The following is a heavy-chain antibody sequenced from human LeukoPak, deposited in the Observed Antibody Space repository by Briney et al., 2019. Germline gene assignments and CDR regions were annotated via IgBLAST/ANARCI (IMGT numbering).Heavy chain of an antibody. J-gene: IGHJ4*02. Sequence: GGSLRLSCAASGFTFSSYGMHWVRQAPGKGLEWVAFIRYDGSNKYYADSVKGRFTISRDNSKNTLYLQMNSLRAEDTAVYYCAKGPPCSSTSCYTGYFDYWGQGTLVTVSS. CDR1: GFTFSSYG. CDR3: AKGPPCSSTSCYTGYFDY. CDR2: IRYDGSNK. D-gene: IGHD2-2*02. V-gene: IGHV3-30*02.